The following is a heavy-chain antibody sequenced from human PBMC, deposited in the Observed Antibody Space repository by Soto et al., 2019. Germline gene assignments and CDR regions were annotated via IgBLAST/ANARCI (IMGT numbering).Heavy chain of an antibody. V-gene: IGHV1-8*01. CDR3: ARGFSGRRRLAGEFWFDP. CDR1: GYTFTSYD. Sequence: QVQLVQSGAEVKKPGASVKVSCKASGYTFTSYDINWVRQATRQGLEWMGWMNPNSGNTGYAQKFQGRVTMTRNTSISTAYMELSSLRSEDTAVYYCARGFSGRRRLAGEFWFDPWGQGTLVTVSS. D-gene: IGHD3-10*01. J-gene: IGHJ5*02. CDR2: MNPNSGNT.